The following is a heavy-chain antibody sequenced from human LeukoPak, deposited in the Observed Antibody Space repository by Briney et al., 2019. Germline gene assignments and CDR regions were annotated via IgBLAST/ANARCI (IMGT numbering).Heavy chain of an antibody. J-gene: IGHJ4*02. CDR1: GFTFNRNS. D-gene: IGHD1-26*01. CDR3: ARDLMGATSGGY. CDR2: ITSSSTTI. V-gene: IGHV3-48*01. Sequence: GGSLRLSCAASGFTFNRNSMNWVRQAPGKGLEWVSYITSSSTTIYYADSVKGRFTISRDNAKNSLYLQMNSLRAEDTAMYYCARDLMGATSGGYWGQGTLVTVSP.